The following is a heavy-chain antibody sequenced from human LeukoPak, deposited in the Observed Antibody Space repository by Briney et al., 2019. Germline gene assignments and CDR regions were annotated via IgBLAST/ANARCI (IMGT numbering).Heavy chain of an antibody. CDR2: ISGSGGST. CDR3: AKDGHYDFWSGYYTNFDY. D-gene: IGHD3-3*01. Sequence: PGGSLRLSCAASGFTFSSYAMSWVRQAPGKGLEWVSVISGSGGSTYYADSVKGRFTISRDNSKNTLYLQMNGLRAEDTAVYYCAKDGHYDFWSGYYTNFDYWGQGTLVTVSS. CDR1: GFTFSSYA. V-gene: IGHV3-23*01. J-gene: IGHJ4*02.